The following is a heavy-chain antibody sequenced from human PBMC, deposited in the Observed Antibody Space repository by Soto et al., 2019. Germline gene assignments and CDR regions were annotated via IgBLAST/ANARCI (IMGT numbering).Heavy chain of an antibody. V-gene: IGHV3-30-3*01. J-gene: IGHJ6*02. CDR2: ISYDGSNK. CDR1: GFTFSSYA. CDR3: ARELSVDSNSWYGYYGMDG. D-gene: IGHD6-13*01. Sequence: PGGSLRLSCAASGFTFSSYAMHWVRQAPGKELKRVAVISYDGSNKYYADSVKGRFTISRATSKNTLYLQMNSLRAEDTAVYYCARELSVDSNSWYGYYGMDGWGQGTRVTVAS.